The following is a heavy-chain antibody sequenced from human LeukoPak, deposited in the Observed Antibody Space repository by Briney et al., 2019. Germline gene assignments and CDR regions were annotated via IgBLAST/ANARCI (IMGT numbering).Heavy chain of an antibody. CDR1: GGSFSGYY. Sequence: PSETLSLTCAVYGGSFSGYYWSWIRQPPGKGLEWIGEINHSGSTNYNPSLKSRVTISVDTSKNQFSLKLSSVTAADTAVYYCARRTYYYDSSGYFGDPYYYYYYMDVWGKGTTVTISS. J-gene: IGHJ6*03. CDR2: INHSGST. CDR3: ARRTYYYDSSGYFGDPYYYYYYMDV. D-gene: IGHD3-22*01. V-gene: IGHV4-34*01.